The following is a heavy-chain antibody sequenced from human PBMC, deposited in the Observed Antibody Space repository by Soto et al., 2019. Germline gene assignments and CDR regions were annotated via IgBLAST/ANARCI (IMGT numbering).Heavy chain of an antibody. CDR2: ISDDGLNK. Sequence: PGGSLRLSCAASGFIFNKSAIHWVRQAPGKGLEWVAFISDDGLNKFYADSVKGRFTISRDNSKNTIYLQMNSLRAEDTAVYYCASDLVGASDSYGLDVWGQGTPVTVSS. J-gene: IGHJ6*02. CDR3: ASDLVGASDSYGLDV. CDR1: GFIFNKSA. D-gene: IGHD1-26*01. V-gene: IGHV3-30*03.